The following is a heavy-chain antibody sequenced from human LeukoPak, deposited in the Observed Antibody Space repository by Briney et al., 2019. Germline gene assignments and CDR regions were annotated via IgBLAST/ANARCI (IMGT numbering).Heavy chain of an antibody. J-gene: IGHJ4*02. CDR3: AARGIAVAGTVFDY. D-gene: IGHD6-19*01. CDR1: GGSISSGSYY. CDR2: IYTSGST. V-gene: IGHV4-61*02. Sequence: SETLSLTCTVSGGSISSGSYYWSWIRQPAGKGLEWIGRIYTSGSTNYNPSLKSRVTISVDTSKNQFSLKLSSVTAADTAVYYCAARGIAVAGTVFDYRGQGTLVTVSS.